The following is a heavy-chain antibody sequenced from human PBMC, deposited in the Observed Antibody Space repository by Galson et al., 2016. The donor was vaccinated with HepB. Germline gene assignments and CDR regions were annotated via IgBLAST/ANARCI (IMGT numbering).Heavy chain of an antibody. J-gene: IGHJ4*02. Sequence: PALVKPTQTLTLTCSFSGFSLSESGVGVGWIRQPPGKALEWLALIYGDDDKRYRPSLRNILAISKYTSKNQVVLTMSNVEPEYTANYYCSHRHTPGTLFDYWGQGILVTVSS. CDR2: IYGDDDK. CDR1: GFSLSESGVG. CDR3: SHRHTPGTLFDY. V-gene: IGHV2-5*02.